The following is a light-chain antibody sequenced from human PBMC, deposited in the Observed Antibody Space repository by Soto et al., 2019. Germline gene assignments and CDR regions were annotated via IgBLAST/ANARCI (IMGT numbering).Light chain of an antibody. J-gene: IGLJ1*01. CDR2: EGF. CDR1: SSDVGSGNV. V-gene: IGLV2-23*01. CDR3: CSHAGSNTYV. Sequence: QSALTQPASVSGSPGQSITISCTGTSSDVGSGNVVSWYQHYPGKAPQLMIYEGFKRPSGVSSRFSGSKSGNTASLTISGLQAEDEAEYYCCSHAGSNTYVFGTGTKVTV.